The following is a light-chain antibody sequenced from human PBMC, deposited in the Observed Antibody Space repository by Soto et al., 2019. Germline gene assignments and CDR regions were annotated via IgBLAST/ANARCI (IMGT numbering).Light chain of an antibody. V-gene: IGLV2-23*02. J-gene: IGLJ1*01. CDR1: SSDVGNYNH. Sequence: QSALTQPASVSGSPGQWITISCSGTSSDVGNYNHGSWFQQYPGKAPKLMIYEVNKRPSGVYSRFSGSKSGNTASLTISGLKSEDEADYYCCSYAVSWTHVFGHATKRTVL. CDR2: EVN. CDR3: CSYAVSWTHV.